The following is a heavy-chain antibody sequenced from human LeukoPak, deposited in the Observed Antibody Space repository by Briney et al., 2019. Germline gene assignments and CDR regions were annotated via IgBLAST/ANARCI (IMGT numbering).Heavy chain of an antibody. V-gene: IGHV3-74*01. CDR3: ATHQGGTPAY. J-gene: IGHJ4*02. CDR2: ITNDGSST. Sequence: GGSLRLSCAASGLTFSSHWMHWVRQAPGKGLVWVSHITNDGSSTTCADSVKGRFTIARDNAQNMLYVQVNSLRTEHTAVYYCATHQGGTPAYWGKGTLVTVSS. CDR1: GLTFSSHW. D-gene: IGHD3-16*01.